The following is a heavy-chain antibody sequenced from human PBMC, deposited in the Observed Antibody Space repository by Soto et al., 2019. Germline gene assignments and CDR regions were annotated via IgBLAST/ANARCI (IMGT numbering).Heavy chain of an antibody. D-gene: IGHD3-10*01. V-gene: IGHV4-59*01. Sequence: SETLSLTCTVSGGSISTYYWSWIRRPPGKGLEWIGYIYNSGSTHSNPSLQSRVTISVDTSKNQFSLKLSSVTAADTAIYYCARARITMVREVIKYNMDVWGQGTTVTVSS. CDR1: GGSISTYY. J-gene: IGHJ6*02. CDR3: ARARITMVREVIKYNMDV. CDR2: IYNSGST.